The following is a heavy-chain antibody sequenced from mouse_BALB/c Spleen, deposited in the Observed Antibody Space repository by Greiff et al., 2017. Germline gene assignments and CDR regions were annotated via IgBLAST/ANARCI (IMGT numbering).Heavy chain of an antibody. Sequence: DVQLQESGAELVKPGASVKLSCTASGFNIKDTYMHWVKQRPEQGLEWIGRIDPANGNTKDDPKFQGKATITADTSSNTAYLQLSSLTSEDTAVYYCVNLAWFAYWGQGTLVTVSA. CDR3: VNLAWFAY. CDR2: IDPANGNT. CDR1: GFNIKDTY. J-gene: IGHJ3*01. V-gene: IGHV14-3*02.